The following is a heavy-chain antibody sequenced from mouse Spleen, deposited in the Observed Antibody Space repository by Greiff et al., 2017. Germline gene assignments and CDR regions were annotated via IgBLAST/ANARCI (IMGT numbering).Heavy chain of an antibody. J-gene: IGHJ2*01. CDR1: GYTFTSYW. D-gene: IGHD1-1*01. Sequence: VQLQQPGAELVMPGASVKLSCKASGYTFTSYWMHWVKQRPGQGLEWIGEIDPSDSYTNYNQKFKGKATLTVDKSSSTAYVQLSSLTSEDSAVYYCARLGTTVVGDYWGQGTTLTVSS. CDR3: ARLGTTVVGDY. CDR2: IDPSDSYT. V-gene: IGHV1-69*01.